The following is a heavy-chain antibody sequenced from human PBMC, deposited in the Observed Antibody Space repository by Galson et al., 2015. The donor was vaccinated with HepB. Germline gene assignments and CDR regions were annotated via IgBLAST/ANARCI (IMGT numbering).Heavy chain of an antibody. D-gene: IGHD3-10*01. CDR2: ISGNGGNI. CDR3: VSNPYNSGSYFHFDN. Sequence: SLRLSCAASVFTFSNYGMSWVRQTPGKGLEWLSVISGNGGNIHYADSVKGRFTISRDNSKNTLYLQMNSLRAEDTAVYYCVSNPYNSGSYFHFDNWGQGTLVTVSS. CDR1: VFTFSNYG. V-gene: IGHV3-23*01. J-gene: IGHJ4*02.